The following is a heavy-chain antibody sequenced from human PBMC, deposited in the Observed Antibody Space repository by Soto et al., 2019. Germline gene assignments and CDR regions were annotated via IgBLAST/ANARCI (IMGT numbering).Heavy chain of an antibody. J-gene: IGHJ6*02. Sequence: QVQLVQSGAEVKKPGSSVKVSCKASGGTFSSYAISWVRQAPGQGLEWMGGIIPIFGTANYAQKFQGRVTIPADESTSTAYMELSSLRSEDMAVYYCASSPSSNRYYYGMDVWGQGTTVTVSS. V-gene: IGHV1-69*12. D-gene: IGHD4-4*01. CDR1: GGTFSSYA. CDR3: ASSPSSNRYYYGMDV. CDR2: IIPIFGTA.